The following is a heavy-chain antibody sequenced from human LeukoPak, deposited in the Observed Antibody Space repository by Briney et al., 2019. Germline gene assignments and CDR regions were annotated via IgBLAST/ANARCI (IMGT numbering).Heavy chain of an antibody. D-gene: IGHD6-13*01. CDR2: IYYSGST. CDR3: ARDRGQQLGYYYYYYGMDV. Sequence: SETLSLTCTVSGGSISSYYWSWIRQPPGKGLEWIGYIYYSGSTNYNPSLKSRVTISVDTSKNQFSLKLSSVTAADTAVYYCARDRGQQLGYYYYYYGMDVWRQGTTVTVSS. V-gene: IGHV4-59*01. CDR1: GGSISSYY. J-gene: IGHJ6*02.